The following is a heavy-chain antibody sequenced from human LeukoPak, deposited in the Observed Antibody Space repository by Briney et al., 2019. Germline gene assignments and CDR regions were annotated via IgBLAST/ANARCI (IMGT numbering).Heavy chain of an antibody. J-gene: IGHJ4*02. D-gene: IGHD1-26*01. CDR2: ISAYNGNA. CDR1: GGTFSSYA. Sequence: ASVKVSCKASGGTFSSYAISWVRQAPGQGLEWMGWISAYNGNANYAQKLQGRVTMTTDTSTSTAYMELRSLRSDDTAVYYCARVNGSYFFDYWGQGTLVTVSS. CDR3: ARVNGSYFFDY. V-gene: IGHV1-18*01.